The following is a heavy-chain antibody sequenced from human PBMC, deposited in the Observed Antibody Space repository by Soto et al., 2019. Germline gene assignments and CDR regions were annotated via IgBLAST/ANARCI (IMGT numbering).Heavy chain of an antibody. Sequence: QVQLVQSGAEVKKPGASVKVSCKASGYTFTSYGISWVRQAPGQGLEWMGWISAYNGNTKYAQKLQGRVTMTTDTSRRTDYMELRRLGSDVKAVYFCARDAAIGMNGYWGQGTLVTVSS. CDR2: ISAYNGNT. CDR3: ARDAAIGMNGY. D-gene: IGHD1-1*01. J-gene: IGHJ4*02. CDR1: GYTFTSYG. V-gene: IGHV1-18*01.